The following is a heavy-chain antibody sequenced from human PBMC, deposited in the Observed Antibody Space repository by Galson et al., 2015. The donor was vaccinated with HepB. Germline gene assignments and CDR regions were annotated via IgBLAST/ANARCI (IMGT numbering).Heavy chain of an antibody. Sequence: SVKVSCKASGGTFSSYAISWVRQAPGQGLEWMGGIIPIFGTANYAQKFQGRVTITADESTSTAYMELSSLRSEDTAVYYCARSPLWDSSGYYRPSSSHFDYWGQGTLVTVSS. CDR3: ARSPLWDSSGYYRPSSSHFDY. CDR1: GGTFSSYA. D-gene: IGHD3-22*01. J-gene: IGHJ4*02. V-gene: IGHV1-69*13. CDR2: IIPIFGTA.